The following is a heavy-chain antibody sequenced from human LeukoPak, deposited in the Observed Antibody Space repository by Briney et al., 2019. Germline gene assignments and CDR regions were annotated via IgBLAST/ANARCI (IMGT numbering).Heavy chain of an antibody. Sequence: GGSLRLSCAASGFTFSSNAMSWVRQAPGKGLEWVSSISGSGENTYYADPVKGRFTISRDNSKNTLCLQMKTLRAEDTAVYYCAKLASSIRPFDYWGQGILVTVSS. CDR2: ISGSGENT. J-gene: IGHJ4*02. D-gene: IGHD6-6*01. CDR1: GFTFSSNA. CDR3: AKLASSIRPFDY. V-gene: IGHV3-23*01.